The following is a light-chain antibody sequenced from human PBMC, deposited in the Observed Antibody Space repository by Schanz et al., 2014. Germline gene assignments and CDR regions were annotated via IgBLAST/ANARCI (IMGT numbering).Light chain of an antibody. CDR1: SSNIESNY. CDR2: DNN. V-gene: IGLV1-51*01. J-gene: IGLJ2*01. CDR3: QSYDSSLSGVV. Sequence: QSVLTQPPSVSAAPGQKVTISCSGSSSNIESNYVSWYRLLPGTAPKLLIYDNNKRPSGIPDRFSGSKSGTSATLGITGLQAEDEADYYCQSYDSSLSGVVFGGGTKLTVL.